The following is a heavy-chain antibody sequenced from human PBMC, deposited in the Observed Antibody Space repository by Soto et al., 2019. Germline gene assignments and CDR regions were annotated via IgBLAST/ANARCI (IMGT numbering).Heavy chain of an antibody. J-gene: IGHJ4*02. CDR1: GYTFTSYD. D-gene: IGHD3-16*01. CDR3: AAGRGDNPWAFFDY. Sequence: QVQLVQSGAEVRKPGASVKVSCKTSGYTFTSYDIKWVRQAPGQGLEWMGWMSPNSGNTGYARKFRGRVTLTMDASLHTAYMELNSRTSVGTDVYYFAAGRGDNPWAFFDYWGPGTLVAISS. CDR2: MSPNSGNT. V-gene: IGHV1-8*01.